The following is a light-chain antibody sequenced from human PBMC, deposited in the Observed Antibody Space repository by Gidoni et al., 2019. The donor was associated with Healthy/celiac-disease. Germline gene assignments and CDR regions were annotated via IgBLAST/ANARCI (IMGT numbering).Light chain of an antibody. V-gene: IGKV1-39*01. CDR2: AAS. CDR1: QSISSY. CDR3: QQSYSTPIT. Sequence: DIQMTQSPSYLSASVGDRVTITCRASQSISSYLNWYQQKPGKAPKLLIYAASSLQSGVPSRFSGSGSGTDFTLTISSLQPEDFATYYGQQSYSTPITVGQGTRLEIK. J-gene: IGKJ5*01.